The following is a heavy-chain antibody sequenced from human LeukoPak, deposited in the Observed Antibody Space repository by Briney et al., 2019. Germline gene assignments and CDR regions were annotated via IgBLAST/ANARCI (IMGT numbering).Heavy chain of an antibody. D-gene: IGHD3-10*01. CDR3: ARVAILSFGESLDY. CDR2: ITTNTGKP. V-gene: IGHV7-4-1*02. CDR1: GYSFSSYA. J-gene: IGHJ4*02. Sequence: ASVKVSCKASGYSFSSYALTWVRQVPGQGLEWMGWITTNTGKPTYAQSFTGRFVFSLDTSVNTAYLQINSLKTEDTAVYYCARVAILSFGESLDYWGQGTLVTVSS.